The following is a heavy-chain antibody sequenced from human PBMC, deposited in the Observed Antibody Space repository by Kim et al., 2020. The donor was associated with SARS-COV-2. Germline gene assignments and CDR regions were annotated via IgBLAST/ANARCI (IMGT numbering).Heavy chain of an antibody. CDR3: ASKRRNIVVGPAPNWSDP. D-gene: IGHD2-2*01. Sequence: SETLSLTCTVSGASITTTYYYWGWIRQPQGKGLECIGSVYFRGSTSYNPSLKSRVAMSVDTSQNQFSLKLTSVTAADTAVYYCASKRRNIVVGPAPNWSDPWGQGTLVTVSS. J-gene: IGHJ5*02. CDR1: GASITTTYYY. V-gene: IGHV4-39*01. CDR2: VYFRGST.